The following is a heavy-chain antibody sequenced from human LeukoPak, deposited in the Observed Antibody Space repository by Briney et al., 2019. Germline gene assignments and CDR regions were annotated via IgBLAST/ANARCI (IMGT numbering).Heavy chain of an antibody. CDR1: GYTFTNDG. CDR2: IVTKSGNT. CDR3: AITPLGKMHAFDI. D-gene: IGHD4-23*01. Sequence: ASVKVSCKASGYTFTNDGISWVRQAPGQGLEWMGWIVTKSGNTNYAPSFQARVTLTTDTSSTTAYMELRSLTSDDTAAYYCAITPLGKMHAFDIWGQGTIVTVSS. V-gene: IGHV1-18*01. J-gene: IGHJ3*02.